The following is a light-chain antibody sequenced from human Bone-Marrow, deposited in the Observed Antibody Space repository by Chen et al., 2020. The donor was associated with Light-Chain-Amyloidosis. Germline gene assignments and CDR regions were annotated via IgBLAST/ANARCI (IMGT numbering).Light chain of an antibody. V-gene: IGLV2-14*03. CDR3: SSYTRSNTVV. J-gene: IGLJ2*01. Sequence: QSALTQPASVSGSPGQSITISCTGTSSEVGGYTYVSWYQQHPGKAPKVMIYDVSNRPSGVSNRFSGSKSGNTASLTISGLQAEDEAEYFCSSYTRSNTVVFGGGTKLTVL. CDR2: DVS. CDR1: SSEVGGYTY.